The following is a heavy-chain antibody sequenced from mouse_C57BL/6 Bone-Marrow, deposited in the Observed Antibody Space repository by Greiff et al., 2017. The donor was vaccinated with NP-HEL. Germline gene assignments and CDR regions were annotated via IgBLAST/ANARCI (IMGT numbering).Heavy chain of an antibody. J-gene: IGHJ4*01. D-gene: IGHD1-1*01. Sequence: QVQLQQSGAELVKPGASVKISCKASGYAFSSYWMNWVKERPGKGLEWIGQIYPGDGDTKYNGKFKGKATLTADKSSSTAYMQVSSLTSEDSAGYFCARGDYGRSRFGYAMDYCGQGTSVTVSS. CDR1: GYAFSSYW. V-gene: IGHV1-80*01. CDR3: ARGDYGRSRFGYAMDY. CDR2: IYPGDGDT.